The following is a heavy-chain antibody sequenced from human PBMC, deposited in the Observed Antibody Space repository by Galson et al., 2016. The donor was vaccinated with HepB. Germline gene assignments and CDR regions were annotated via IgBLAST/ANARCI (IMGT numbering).Heavy chain of an antibody. V-gene: IGHV3-23*01. CDR1: GFIFRGYA. D-gene: IGHD2-21*02. J-gene: IGHJ4*02. CDR3: ARALYPGQYGDDDCLEAHY. CDR2: ISRTGYTT. Sequence: SLRLSCAASGFIFRGYAMSWVRQAPGKGLQWVSDISRTGYTTHYADSVRGRFTISRDNSRNTLYLQMNSLTVEDTAVYYCARALYPGQYGDDDCLEAHYWGRGTLVTVSS.